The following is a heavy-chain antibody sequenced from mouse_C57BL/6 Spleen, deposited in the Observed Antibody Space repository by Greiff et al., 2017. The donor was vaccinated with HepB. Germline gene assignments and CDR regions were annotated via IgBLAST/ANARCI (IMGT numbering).Heavy chain of an antibody. Sequence: VQLQQSGPELVKPGASVKISCKASGYTFTDYYMNWVKQSHGKSLEWIGDINPKNGGTSYNQKFKGKATLTVDKSSSTAYMELRSLTSEDSAVYYCARNDYDNWFAYWGQGTLVTVSA. V-gene: IGHV1-26*01. CDR1: GYTFTDYY. D-gene: IGHD2-4*01. CDR2: INPKNGGT. CDR3: ARNDYDNWFAY. J-gene: IGHJ3*01.